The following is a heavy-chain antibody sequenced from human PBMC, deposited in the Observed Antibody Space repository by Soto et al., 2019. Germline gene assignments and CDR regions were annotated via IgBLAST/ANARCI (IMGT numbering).Heavy chain of an antibody. J-gene: IGHJ4*02. CDR3: AKVAVVSLAALDY. CDR1: GFTYSSYA. Sequence: GGSLRLSCAASGFTYSSYAMSWVRQAPGKGLEWVSTITETGGSTYYADSVKGRFTISRDNSQKTLHLQMYNLRVEDSAVYYCAKVAVVSLAALDYWGQGTLVTVSS. D-gene: IGHD2-15*01. V-gene: IGHV3-23*01. CDR2: ITETGGST.